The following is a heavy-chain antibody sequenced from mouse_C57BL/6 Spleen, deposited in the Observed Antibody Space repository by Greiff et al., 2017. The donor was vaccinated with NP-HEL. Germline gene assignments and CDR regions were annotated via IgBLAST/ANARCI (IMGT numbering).Heavy chain of an antibody. J-gene: IGHJ1*03. CDR1: GFTFSDFY. CDR2: SRNKANDYTT. V-gene: IGHV7-1*01. Sequence: EVQRVESGGGLVQSGRSLRLSCATSGFTFSDFYMEWVRQAPGKGLEWIAASRNKANDYTTEYSASVKGRFIVSRDTSQSILYLQMNALRAEDTAIYYCARDGYGSSYGYFDVWGTGTTVTVSS. D-gene: IGHD1-1*01. CDR3: ARDGYGSSYGYFDV.